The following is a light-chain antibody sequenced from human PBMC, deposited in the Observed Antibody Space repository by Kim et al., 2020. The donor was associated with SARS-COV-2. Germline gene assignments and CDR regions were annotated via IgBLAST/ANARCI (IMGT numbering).Light chain of an antibody. CDR2: AAS. Sequence: DIQMTQSPSSLAASVGDRVTIACRASQSINTYLNWYQQKPGKAPKLLIYAASTLQSGVPSRFSGSGSGTDFTLTISSLQPEDFAIYYCQQSHTAPLLTFGVGTKVDIK. J-gene: IGKJ4*01. CDR3: QQSHTAPLLT. CDR1: QSINTY. V-gene: IGKV1-39*01.